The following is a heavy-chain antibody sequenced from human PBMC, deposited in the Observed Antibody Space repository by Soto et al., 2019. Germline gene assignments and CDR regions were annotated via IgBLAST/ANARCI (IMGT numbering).Heavy chain of an antibody. CDR2: ISVYNDNT. V-gene: IGHV1-18*01. J-gene: IGHJ1*01. D-gene: IGHD2-21*01. Sequence: QVQLVQSGSEIKKPGASVKVSCKAFGYTFTSYGIGWVRQAPGQGLEWMGWISVYNDNTNYAQKFQGRVTMTTETSSSTAYMELRSLKSDDTAVYYCARIGCAGHWGQGTLVTVSS. CDR3: ARIGCAGH. CDR1: GYTFTSYG.